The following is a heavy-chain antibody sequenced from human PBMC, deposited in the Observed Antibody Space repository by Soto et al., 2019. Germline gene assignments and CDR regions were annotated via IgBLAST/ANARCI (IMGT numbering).Heavy chain of an antibody. CDR3: ARGGPWSDP. V-gene: IGHV4-31*03. CDR1: GGSISSGGYY. J-gene: IGHJ5*02. CDR2: IYYSGST. Sequence: SETLSLTCTVSGGSISSGGYYWSWIRQHPGKGLEWIGYIYYSGSTYYNPSLKSRVTVSVEPSKTRFPLRLSFVPAGDPAVYYCARGGPWSDPGGQGTLVTGSS.